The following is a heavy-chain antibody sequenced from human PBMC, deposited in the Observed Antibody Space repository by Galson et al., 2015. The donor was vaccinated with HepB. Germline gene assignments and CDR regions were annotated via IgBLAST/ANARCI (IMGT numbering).Heavy chain of an antibody. D-gene: IGHD2-15*01. CDR2: IYYSGST. Sequence: LTCTVSGGSISSGDYYWSWIRQPPGKGLEWIGYIYYSGSTYYNPSLKSRVTISVDTSKNQFSLKLSSVTAADTAVYYCARATGGGSCYHDYWGQGTLVTVSS. J-gene: IGHJ4*02. CDR3: ARATGGGSCYHDY. CDR1: GGSISSGDYY. V-gene: IGHV4-30-4*01.